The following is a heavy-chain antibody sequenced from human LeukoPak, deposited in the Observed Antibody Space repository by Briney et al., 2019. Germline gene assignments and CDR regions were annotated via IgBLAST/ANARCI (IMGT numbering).Heavy chain of an antibody. D-gene: IGHD2-15*01. CDR1: GFTFSSYW. CDR3: ARDRRVVGSRARAFDI. Sequence: GGSLRLSCAASGFTFSSYWMSWVRQAPGKGLEWVANIKQDRNEKYYVDSMKGRFTISRDNAKNSLYLQMNSLRAEDTAVYYCARDRRVVGSRARAFDIWGQGTMVTVSS. V-gene: IGHV3-7*03. J-gene: IGHJ3*02. CDR2: IKQDRNEK.